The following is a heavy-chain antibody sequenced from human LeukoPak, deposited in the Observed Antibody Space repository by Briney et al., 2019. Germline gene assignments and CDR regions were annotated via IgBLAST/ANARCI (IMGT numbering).Heavy chain of an antibody. J-gene: IGHJ4*02. CDR2: IRDKANSYAT. D-gene: IGHD3-22*01. CDR1: GFTFSGSA. V-gene: IGHV3-73*01. Sequence: PGGSLKLSCAASGFTFSGSAVHWVRQASGKGLEWVGRIRDKANSYATAYAASVKGRFTISRDDSKDTAYLQMNSLKTEDTAVYYCTRLSDSSFDYWGQGTLVTVSS. CDR3: TRLSDSSFDY.